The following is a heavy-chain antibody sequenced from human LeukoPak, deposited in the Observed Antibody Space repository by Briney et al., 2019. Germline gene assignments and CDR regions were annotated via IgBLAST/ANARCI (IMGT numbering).Heavy chain of an antibody. V-gene: IGHV4-59*01. D-gene: IGHD1-26*01. Sequence: PSETLSLTCSVSGGSITSYYWGWIRQPPGKGLGWMGYISYSGSTIYNSSLQSRVTISLNRSKNHFSLTLSSVTAADTAVYFCARNRWELRTPHFDYWGQGSLVTVSS. CDR1: GGSITSYY. CDR3: ARNRWELRTPHFDY. CDR2: ISYSGST. J-gene: IGHJ4*02.